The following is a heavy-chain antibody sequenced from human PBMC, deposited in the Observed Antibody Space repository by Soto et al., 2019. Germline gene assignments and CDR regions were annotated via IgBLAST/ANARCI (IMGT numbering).Heavy chain of an antibody. D-gene: IGHD6-13*01. CDR2: IKSKTDGATT. CDR1: GFTFSNAW. CDR3: TTYSSSWKFDY. J-gene: IGHJ4*02. V-gene: IGHV3-15*01. Sequence: EVQLVESGGGLVKPGGSLRLSCAASGFTFSNAWMSWVRQAPGKGLEWVGRIKSKTDGATTDYAAPVKGRFTISRDDSKNTLYLQMNSLKTEDTAVYYCTTYSSSWKFDYWGQGTLVTVSS.